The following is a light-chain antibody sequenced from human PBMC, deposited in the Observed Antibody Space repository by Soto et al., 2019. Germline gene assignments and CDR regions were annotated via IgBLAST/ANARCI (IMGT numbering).Light chain of an antibody. V-gene: IGKV3-15*01. CDR1: QSIRSN. CDR3: QQYDNWPPLT. CDR2: EAS. J-gene: IGKJ4*01. Sequence: EIVMTQSPATLSVSPGERATLSCRASQSIRSNLAWYQQKPGQAPRLLIYEASTRAAGIPARFSGSGSGTEFTLTISSLQSEDFAVYYCQQYDNWPPLTFGGGTKVEIK.